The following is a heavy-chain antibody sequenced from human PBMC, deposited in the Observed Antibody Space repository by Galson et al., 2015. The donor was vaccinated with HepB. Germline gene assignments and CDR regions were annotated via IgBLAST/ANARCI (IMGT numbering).Heavy chain of an antibody. Sequence: SVKVSCKASGYTFTGYYMHWVRQAPGQGLEWMGRINPNSGGTNYAQKFQGRVTMTRDTSISTACMELSRLRSDDTAVYYCAGNRGELRNAFDIWGQGTMVTVSS. J-gene: IGHJ3*02. D-gene: IGHD1-26*01. CDR2: INPNSGGT. CDR3: AGNRGELRNAFDI. V-gene: IGHV1-2*06. CDR1: GYTFTGYY.